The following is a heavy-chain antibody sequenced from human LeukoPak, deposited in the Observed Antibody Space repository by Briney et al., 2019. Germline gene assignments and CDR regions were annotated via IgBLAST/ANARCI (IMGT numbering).Heavy chain of an antibody. CDR1: GFTFSTYA. CDR3: AKDQYCIGGSCYSSG. D-gene: IGHD2-15*01. Sequence: TGGSLRLSCAASGFTFSTYAMTWVRQAPGKGLEWVSVISGSGGSTYHADSVKGRFTISRDNSKNTLYLQMNSLRAEDTAVYYCAKDQYCIGGSCYSSGWGQGTLVTVSS. J-gene: IGHJ4*02. CDR2: ISGSGGST. V-gene: IGHV3-23*01.